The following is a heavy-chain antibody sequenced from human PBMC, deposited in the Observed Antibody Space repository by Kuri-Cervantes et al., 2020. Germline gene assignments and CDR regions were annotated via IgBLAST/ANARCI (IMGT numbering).Heavy chain of an antibody. D-gene: IGHD2-15*01. CDR1: GYTFTSYD. CDR2: ISTYNGNT. J-gene: IGHJ6*02. Sequence: ASVKVSCKASGYTFTSYDISWVRQAPGQGLEWMGWISTYNGNTNYAQKLQGRVTMTTDTSTSTAYMELRRLRSDDTAVYYCARRPVACSGGSCSSSYYYGMDVWGQGTTVTVSS. CDR3: ARRPVACSGGSCSSSYYYGMDV. V-gene: IGHV1-18*01.